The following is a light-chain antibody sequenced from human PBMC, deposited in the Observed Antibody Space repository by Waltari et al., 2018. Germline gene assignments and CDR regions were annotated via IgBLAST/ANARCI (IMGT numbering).Light chain of an antibody. CDR1: QGIGSD. CDR2: ATS. Sequence: AIQMTQSPSSLSASVGDRVPFTCRASQGIGSDLGWYQQKPGKAPKLLIYATSTLESGVPSRFSGSRSGTHFTLTISSLQPEDFATYYCLQNYNYPPTFGQGTKLEI. V-gene: IGKV1-6*01. J-gene: IGKJ2*01. CDR3: LQNYNYPPT.